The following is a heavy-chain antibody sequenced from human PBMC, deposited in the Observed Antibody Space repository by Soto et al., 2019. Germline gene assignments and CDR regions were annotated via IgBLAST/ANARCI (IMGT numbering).Heavy chain of an antibody. Sequence: AAVKVSCKASGYTFTSYYMHWVRQAPGQGLEWMGIINPSGGSTSYAQKFQGRVTISVDTSKNQFSLKLSSVTAADTAVYYCARGFRAVAGTEDTPNNWFDPWGQGTLVNVSS. CDR3: ARGFRAVAGTEDTPNNWFDP. D-gene: IGHD6-19*01. CDR2: INPSGGST. J-gene: IGHJ5*02. CDR1: GYTFTSYY. V-gene: IGHV1-46*01.